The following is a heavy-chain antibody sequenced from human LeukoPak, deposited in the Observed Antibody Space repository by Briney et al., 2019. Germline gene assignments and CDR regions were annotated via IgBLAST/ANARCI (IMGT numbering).Heavy chain of an antibody. V-gene: IGHV3-23*01. J-gene: IGHJ4*02. D-gene: IGHD2/OR15-2a*01. CDR2: ISGSGGST. Sequence: QPGGSLRLSCAASVFTFSSYAMSWVRQAPGKGLEWVSTISGSGGSTYYADSVKGRFTISRDNSKNTLYLQMNSLRAEDTAVYYCAKELKIRVLSGYFDYWGQGTLVTVSS. CDR1: VFTFSSYA. CDR3: AKELKIRVLSGYFDY.